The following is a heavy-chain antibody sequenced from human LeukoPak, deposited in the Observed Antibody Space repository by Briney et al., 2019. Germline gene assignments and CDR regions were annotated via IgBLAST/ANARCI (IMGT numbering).Heavy chain of an antibody. V-gene: IGHV3-23*01. D-gene: IGHD2-2*01. CDR1: GFTFNSYA. CDR2: ISGRGGST. J-gene: IGHJ4*02. CDR3: AKSKAGYCDSTIDN. Sequence: GGSLRLSCAASGFTFNSYAMNWVRQAPGKGLEWVSAISGRGGSTYYADYVKGRSTISRDNSKNMLYLQMNSLRAEDTAVYYCAKSKAGYCDSTIDNWGQGTLVTVSS.